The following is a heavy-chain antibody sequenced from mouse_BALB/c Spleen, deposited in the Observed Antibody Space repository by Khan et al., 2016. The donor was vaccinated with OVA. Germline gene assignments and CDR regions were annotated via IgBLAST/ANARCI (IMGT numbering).Heavy chain of an antibody. CDR3: ARLEDI. Sequence: QVQLKESGPGLVAPSQSLSITCTVSGISLTSTGVHWVRQPPGKGLEWLGVIWAGGSTNYSSACMSRLSISKDNSKSQVFLKMNSLQTCDTAMYYCARLEDIWGQGTTLAVSA. CDR2: IWAGGST. D-gene: IGHD1-3*01. V-gene: IGHV2-9*02. CDR1: GISLTSTG. J-gene: IGHJ2*01.